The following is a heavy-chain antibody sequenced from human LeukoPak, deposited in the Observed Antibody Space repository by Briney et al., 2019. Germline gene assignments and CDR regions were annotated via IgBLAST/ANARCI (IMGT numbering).Heavy chain of an antibody. J-gene: IGHJ6*03. V-gene: IGHV3-23*01. CDR1: GFTFSSYA. Sequence: GGSLRLSCAASGFTFSSYAMSWVRQAPGKGLEWVSAISGSGGSTYYADSVKGRFTISRDNSKNTLYLQMNSLRAEDTAVYYCAAYGYCSSTSCYTRDDYYYYYMDVWGKGTTVTVSS. CDR2: ISGSGGST. CDR3: AAYGYCSSTSCYTRDDYYYYYMDV. D-gene: IGHD2-2*02.